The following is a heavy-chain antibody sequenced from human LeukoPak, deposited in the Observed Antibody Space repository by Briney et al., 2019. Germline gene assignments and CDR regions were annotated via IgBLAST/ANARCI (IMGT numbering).Heavy chain of an antibody. CDR2: ISSSSSTI. Sequence: GGSLRLSCAASGFTFSSYSMNWVRQAPGKGLEWVSYISSSSSTIYYADSVKGRFTISRDNAKNSLYLQMNSLRAEDTAVYYCARVGARGGYCTNGVCYLFDYWGQGTLVTVSS. J-gene: IGHJ4*02. CDR1: GFTFSSYS. D-gene: IGHD2-8*01. CDR3: ARVGARGGYCTNGVCYLFDY. V-gene: IGHV3-48*01.